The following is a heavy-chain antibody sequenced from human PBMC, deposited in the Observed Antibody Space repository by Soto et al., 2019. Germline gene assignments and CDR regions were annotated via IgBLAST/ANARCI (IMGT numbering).Heavy chain of an antibody. CDR1: GYTFTSYY. D-gene: IGHD2-15*01. Sequence: QVQLVQSGAEVKKPGASVKVSCKASGYTFTSYYMHWVRQAPGQGLEWMGIINPSGGSTSYAQKFQGRVTMTRDTSTSTVYMELSSLRSEDKAVYYCARREIGYCSGGSCYSDWFDPWGQGTLVTVSS. CDR2: INPSGGST. CDR3: ARREIGYCSGGSCYSDWFDP. J-gene: IGHJ5*02. V-gene: IGHV1-46*01.